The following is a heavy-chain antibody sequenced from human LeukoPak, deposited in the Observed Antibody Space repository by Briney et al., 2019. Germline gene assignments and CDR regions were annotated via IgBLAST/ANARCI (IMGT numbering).Heavy chain of an antibody. J-gene: IGHJ4*02. Sequence: GGSLRLSCAASGFTFSTYAMSWVRQTPGKGLEWVSAISDSGGSTYYADSVKGRFTISRDNSKNTLYLQMNSLSAGDMAVYYCAKVAPSSWYLNYWGQGTLVTVSS. CDR1: GFTFSTYA. D-gene: IGHD6-13*01. V-gene: IGHV3-23*01. CDR3: AKVAPSSWYLNY. CDR2: ISDSGGST.